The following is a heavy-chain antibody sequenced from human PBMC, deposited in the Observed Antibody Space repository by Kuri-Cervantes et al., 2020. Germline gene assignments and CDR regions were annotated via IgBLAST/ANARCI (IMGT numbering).Heavy chain of an antibody. Sequence: GGSLRLSCAASGFTFSNYGIHWVRQAPGKGLEWVAFIWHDGSHQYYADSVRGRFTVSRDNSINTLYLQMNSLRVDDTAMFYCGKNLHSRWEELSDWGQGTLVTVSS. CDR3: GKNLHSRWEELSD. CDR1: GFTFSNYG. CDR2: IWHDGSHQ. D-gene: IGHD1-26*01. J-gene: IGHJ4*02. V-gene: IGHV3-30*02.